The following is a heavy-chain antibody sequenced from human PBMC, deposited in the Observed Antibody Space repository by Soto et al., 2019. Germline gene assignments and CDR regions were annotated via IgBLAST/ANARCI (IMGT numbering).Heavy chain of an antibody. V-gene: IGHV3-33*01. J-gene: IGHJ4*02. Sequence: GGSLRLSCAASAVTFTGFGMHWVRQAPGKGLEWVAVIRFDGSNTYYADSVKGRFTISRDNPKNMLYLQMNSLRAEDTAIYYCARDGVGTPTFFGYSDFLGLGTLVTVSS. CDR2: IRFDGSNT. D-gene: IGHD1-26*01. CDR3: ARDGVGTPTFFGYSDF. CDR1: AVTFTGFG.